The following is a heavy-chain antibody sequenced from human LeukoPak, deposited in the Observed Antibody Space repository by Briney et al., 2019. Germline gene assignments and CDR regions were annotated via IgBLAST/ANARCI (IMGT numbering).Heavy chain of an antibody. Sequence: SETLSLTCTVSGGSISSYYWSWIRQPPGKGLEWIGYIYYSGSTNYNPSLKSRVTISVDTSKNQFSLKLSSVTAPDTAVYYCARGGDSRSWYSWFDPWGQGTLVTVSS. CDR3: ARGGDSRSWYSWFDP. D-gene: IGHD6-13*01. V-gene: IGHV4-59*01. J-gene: IGHJ5*02. CDR2: IYYSGST. CDR1: GGSISSYY.